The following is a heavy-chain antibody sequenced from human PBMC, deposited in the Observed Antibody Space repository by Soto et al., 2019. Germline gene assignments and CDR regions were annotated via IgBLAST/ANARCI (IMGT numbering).Heavy chain of an antibody. Sequence: QVQLVQSGAEVKKPGASVKVSCKASGYTFTSYDINWVRQATGQGLEWMGWMNPNSGNTGYAQKFQGRVTMTRNTSRSTAYREVGSLRSEDTAVYYCARGQGGDFWSGWGYYYYYMDVWGKGTTVTVSS. V-gene: IGHV1-8*01. CDR2: MNPNSGNT. CDR1: GYTFTSYD. J-gene: IGHJ6*03. CDR3: ARGQGGDFWSGWGYYYYYMDV. D-gene: IGHD3-3*01.